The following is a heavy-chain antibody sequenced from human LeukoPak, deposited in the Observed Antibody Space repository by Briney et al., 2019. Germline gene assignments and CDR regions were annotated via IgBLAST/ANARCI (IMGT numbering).Heavy chain of an antibody. CDR1: GFTFSSYA. V-gene: IGHV3-23*01. CDR2: ISGSGGST. D-gene: IGHD3-10*01. Sequence: TGGSLRLSCAASGFTFSSYAMSWVRQAPGKGLEWVSAISGSGGSTYYADSVKGRFTISRDNSKNTLYLQMNSLRAEDTAVYYCAKNPTSYYGRLPPGDYWGQGTLVTVSS. CDR3: AKNPTSYYGRLPPGDY. J-gene: IGHJ4*02.